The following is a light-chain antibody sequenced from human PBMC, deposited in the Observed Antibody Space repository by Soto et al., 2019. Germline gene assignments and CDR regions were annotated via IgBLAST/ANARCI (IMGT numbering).Light chain of an antibody. J-gene: IGKJ4*01. CDR2: SAS. V-gene: IGKV1-9*01. CDR1: QALSNY. Sequence: DIQMTQSPSSLSASVGDTVTITCRASQALSNYLAWYQQKPGKAPDLLIYSASTLQSGVPSRFSGSGFETEFSLTIRALQPEDFATYYCQQLSRYPLTFGGGTKVDIK. CDR3: QQLSRYPLT.